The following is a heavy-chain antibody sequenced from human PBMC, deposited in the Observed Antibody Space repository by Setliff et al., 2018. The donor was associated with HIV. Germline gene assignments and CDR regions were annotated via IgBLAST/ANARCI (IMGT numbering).Heavy chain of an antibody. Sequence: EASVKVSCKGSGYRFMSYGFTWVRQAPGQGLEWVGWTSSFSGATKYSQNLQGRVTITRDTSASTAYMELSSLRPEDTAVYYCASPTAIPHWGQGTLVTVSS. V-gene: IGHV1-18*01. CDR2: TSSFSGAT. D-gene: IGHD2-21*02. CDR3: ASPTAIPH. J-gene: IGHJ4*02. CDR1: GYRFMSYG.